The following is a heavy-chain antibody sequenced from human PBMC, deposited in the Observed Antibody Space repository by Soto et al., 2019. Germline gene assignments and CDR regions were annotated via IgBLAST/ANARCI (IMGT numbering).Heavy chain of an antibody. J-gene: IGHJ5*02. CDR3: AKALGWDIWGSYRSTGGWFDP. Sequence: EVQLLESGGGLIQPGGSLRLSCAASGFTFINYAMSWVRQAPGKGLEWVSGISGGGGSTYYADSVKGRFTISRDNSKNMLYLQMNSLRGEDTAVYYCAKALGWDIWGSYRSTGGWFDPWGQGTLVTVSS. CDR1: GFTFINYA. CDR2: ISGGGGST. V-gene: IGHV3-23*01. D-gene: IGHD3-16*02.